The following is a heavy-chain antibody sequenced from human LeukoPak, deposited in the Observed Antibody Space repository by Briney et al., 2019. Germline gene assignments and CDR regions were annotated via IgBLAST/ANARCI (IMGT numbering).Heavy chain of an antibody. CDR1: GFTFDDYA. J-gene: IGHJ6*03. CDR2: ISSNSGSI. CDR3: AKDLPPTSEYYYYYMDD. V-gene: IGHV3-9*01. Sequence: KTGGSLRLSCAASGFTFDDYAMHWVRQAPGKGLEWVSGISSNSGSIGYADSVKGRFTISRDNAKNSLYLQMNSLRAEDTAVYYCAKDLPPTSEYYYYYMDDWGKGTTVTVSS. D-gene: IGHD3-16*01.